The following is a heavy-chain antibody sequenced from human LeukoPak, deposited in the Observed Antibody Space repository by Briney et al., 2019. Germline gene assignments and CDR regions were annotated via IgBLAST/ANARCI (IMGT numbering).Heavy chain of an antibody. J-gene: IGHJ5*02. CDR3: VRNVTETTMGGGSNWFDP. D-gene: IGHD5-18*01. CDR1: GGSISSSSYY. V-gene: IGHV4-39*07. Sequence: PSESLSLTCTVSGGSISSSSYYWGWIRQPPGKGLEWIGSIYYSGSTFYNPSIKSRLTISVDTSKNQFSLHLHSVTAADTAVYYSVRNVTETTMGGGSNWFDPWGQGTLVTVSS. CDR2: IYYSGST.